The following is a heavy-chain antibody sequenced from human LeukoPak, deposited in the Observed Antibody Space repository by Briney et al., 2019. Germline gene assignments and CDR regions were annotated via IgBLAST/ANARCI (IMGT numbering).Heavy chain of an antibody. D-gene: IGHD3-10*01. Sequence: SETLSLTCTVSGGSISSSSYYWGWIRQPPGKGLEWIGSIYYSGSTYYNPSLKSRVTISVDTSKNQFSLKLSSVTAADTAVYYCARAMVRGGTKGYFDYWGQGTLVTVSS. J-gene: IGHJ4*02. V-gene: IGHV4-39*07. CDR3: ARAMVRGGTKGYFDY. CDR2: IYYSGST. CDR1: GGSISSSSYY.